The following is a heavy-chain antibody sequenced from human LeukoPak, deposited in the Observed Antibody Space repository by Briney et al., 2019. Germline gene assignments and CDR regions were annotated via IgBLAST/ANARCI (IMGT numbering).Heavy chain of an antibody. CDR2: IYYSGST. Sequence: SETLSLTXTVSGGSISSSSYYWGWISQPPGKGLQWIGSIYYSGSTYYNPSLKSRVTISVDTSKNQFSLKLSSVTAADTAVYYCATLAAAGDLVDYWGQGTLVTVSS. V-gene: IGHV4-39*01. J-gene: IGHJ4*02. CDR1: GGSISSSSYY. D-gene: IGHD6-13*01. CDR3: ATLAAAGDLVDY.